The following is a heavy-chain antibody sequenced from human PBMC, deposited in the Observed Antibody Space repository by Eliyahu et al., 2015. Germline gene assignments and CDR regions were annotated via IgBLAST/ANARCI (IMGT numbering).Heavy chain of an antibody. CDR2: IKPKSGVT. D-gene: IGHD4-17*01. CDR1: GYSFTGYE. V-gene: IGHV1-2*06. Sequence: QVHLVQSGAEVKKPGASVXXSCXASGYSFTGYEXHWVRQAPGQGLEWMGRIKPKSGVTHYPQNLQGRVTMTRDTSITTAYMELRPLRFDDTAVYYCAREMEGTTVTTAFDIWGHGTLVTVSS. J-gene: IGHJ4*01. CDR3: AREMEGTTVTTAFDI.